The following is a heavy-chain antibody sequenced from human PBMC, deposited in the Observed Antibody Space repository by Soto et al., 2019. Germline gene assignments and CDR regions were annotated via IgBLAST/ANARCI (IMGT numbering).Heavy chain of an antibody. CDR3: ASQARAVSGYEAFDY. CDR1: GGTFSSYA. CDR2: IIPIFGTA. Sequence: QVQLVQSGAEVKKPGSSVKISCKASGGTFSSYAISWVRQAPGQGLEWMGGIIPIFGTANYAQKFQGRVTITADTSTSTAYMELSSLRSEDTAVYYCASQARAVSGYEAFDYWGQGTLVTVSS. V-gene: IGHV1-69*06. D-gene: IGHD5-12*01. J-gene: IGHJ4*02.